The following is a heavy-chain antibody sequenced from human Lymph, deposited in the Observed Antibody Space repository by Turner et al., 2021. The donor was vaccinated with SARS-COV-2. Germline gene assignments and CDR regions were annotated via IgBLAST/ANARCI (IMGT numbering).Heavy chain of an antibody. Sequence: QVQLVASGGGVVQHGGSLRLSCAASGFTFSTYAIHWVRQAAGKGLEWVAFISYDGSNKDYADSVKGRFTISRDNSKNTLYLQMNSLRAEDTAVYYCARYGSGGYFYYGLDVWGQGTTVTVSS. CDR1: GFTFSTYA. CDR3: ARYGSGGYFYYGLDV. D-gene: IGHD3-10*01. CDR2: ISYDGSNK. J-gene: IGHJ6*02. V-gene: IGHV3-30*04.